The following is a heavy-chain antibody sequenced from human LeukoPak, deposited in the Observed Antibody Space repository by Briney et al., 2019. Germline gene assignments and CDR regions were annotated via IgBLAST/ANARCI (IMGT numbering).Heavy chain of an antibody. CDR2: ISSSSSYI. CDR3: ARDRGIVVPAAIIYYYYYGMDV. J-gene: IGHJ6*02. D-gene: IGHD2-2*02. Sequence: GRSLRLSCAASGFAFDDYAMNWVRQAPGKGLEWVSSISSSSSYIYYADSVKGRFTISRDNAKNSLYLQMNSLRAEDTAVYYCARDRGIVVPAAIIYYYYYGMDVWGQGTTVTVSS. CDR1: GFAFDDYA. V-gene: IGHV3-21*01.